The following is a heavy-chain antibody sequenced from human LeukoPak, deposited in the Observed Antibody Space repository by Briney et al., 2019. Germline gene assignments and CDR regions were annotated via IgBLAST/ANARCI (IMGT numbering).Heavy chain of an antibody. CDR1: GGSISSYY. CDR3: ARETTVFDY. CDR2: IYYSGST. J-gene: IGHJ4*02. Sequence: SETLSLTCAVSGGSISSYYWSWIRQPPGKGLEWIGYIYYSGSTNYNPSLKSRVTISVDTSKNQFSLKLSSVTAADTAVYYCARETTVFDYWGQGTLVTVSS. V-gene: IGHV4-59*01. D-gene: IGHD4-17*01.